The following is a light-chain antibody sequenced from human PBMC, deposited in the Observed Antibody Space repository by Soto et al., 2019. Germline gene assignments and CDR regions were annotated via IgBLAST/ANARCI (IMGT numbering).Light chain of an antibody. CDR2: DAS. V-gene: IGKV3-11*01. J-gene: IGKJ5*01. Sequence: EIVLTQSPATLSLSPGDRATLSCRASQSVGSYLAWYQQKPGQAPRLLIYDASNRATGIPARFSGSGSGTDFTLTISSLEPEDFAVYYCQQRRNWPSTFGQGTRLEIK. CDR3: QQRRNWPST. CDR1: QSVGSY.